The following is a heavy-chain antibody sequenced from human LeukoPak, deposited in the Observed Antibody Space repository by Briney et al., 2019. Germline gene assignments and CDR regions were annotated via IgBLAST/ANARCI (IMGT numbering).Heavy chain of an antibody. V-gene: IGHV3-30*02. J-gene: IGHJ4*02. CDR2: IRYDGSNK. Sequence: GGSLRLSCAASGFTFSSYGMHWVRQAPGKGLEWVAFIRYDGSNKYYADSAKGRFTISRDNSKNTLYLQMNSLRAEDTAVYYCAKVRGVVITFFDYWGQGTLVTVSS. D-gene: IGHD3-22*01. CDR3: AKVRGVVITFFDY. CDR1: GFTFSSYG.